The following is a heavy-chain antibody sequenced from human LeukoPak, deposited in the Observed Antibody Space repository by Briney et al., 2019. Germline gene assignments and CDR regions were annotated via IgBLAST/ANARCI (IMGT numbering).Heavy chain of an antibody. V-gene: IGHV3-21*01. CDR1: GFTFSSYS. CDR2: ISSSSSYI. Sequence: TGGSLRLSCAASGFTFSSYSMNWVRQAPGKGLEWVSSISSSSSYIYYADSVKGRFTISRDNAKNSLYLQMNSLRAEDTAVYYCAREISTADYYYYMDVWGKGTTVTISS. CDR3: AREISTADYYYYMDV. D-gene: IGHD2-2*01. J-gene: IGHJ6*03.